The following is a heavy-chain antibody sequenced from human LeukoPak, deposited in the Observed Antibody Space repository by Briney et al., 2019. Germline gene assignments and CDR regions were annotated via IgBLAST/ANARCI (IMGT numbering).Heavy chain of an antibody. J-gene: IGHJ4*02. Sequence: GGSLRPSCAVSGFTFSSFGMHWVRQAPGKGLGWVAGIWYDGSNKYYADSVKGRFTFSRDDSKNTLYLQMNSLRAEDTAVYYCASGYSYGYGLDYWGQGTLVTVSS. CDR1: GFTFSSFG. D-gene: IGHD5-18*01. CDR2: IWYDGSNK. V-gene: IGHV3-33*01. CDR3: ASGYSYGYGLDY.